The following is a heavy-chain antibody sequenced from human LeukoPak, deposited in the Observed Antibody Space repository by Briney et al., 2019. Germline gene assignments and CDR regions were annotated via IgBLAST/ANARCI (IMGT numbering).Heavy chain of an antibody. J-gene: IGHJ4*02. CDR2: INPNSGAT. CDR1: GYTFTDYY. V-gene: IGHV1-2*02. D-gene: IGHD7-27*01. Sequence: GASVKVSCKSSGYTFTDYYMHRVRQAPGQGLEWMGWINPNSGATNYAQKFQGRVTLTRDTSISTAYMELSRLTSDDTAVYYCAVLLGMGDFDHWGQGTLVTVSS. CDR3: AVLLGMGDFDH.